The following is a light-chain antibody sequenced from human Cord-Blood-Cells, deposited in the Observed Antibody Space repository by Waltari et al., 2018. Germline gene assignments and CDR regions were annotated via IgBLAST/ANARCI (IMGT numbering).Light chain of an antibody. J-gene: IGLJ3*02. Sequence: SSELTQDPAVSVALGQTVRITCQGDSIRSYSARWYQQKPGQAPVLVIYGKNTGPAGIPDRFSGSSSGNTASLSSTGAQAEEEADYYCNSRYSRGNQLVFGGGTKLTVL. CDR3: NSRYSRGNQLV. V-gene: IGLV3-19*01. CDR2: GKN. CDR1: SIRSYS.